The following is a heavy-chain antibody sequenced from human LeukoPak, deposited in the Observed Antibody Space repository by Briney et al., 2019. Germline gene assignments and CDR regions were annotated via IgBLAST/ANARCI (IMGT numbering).Heavy chain of an antibody. D-gene: IGHD5-18*01. CDR2: VSYDGSNK. J-gene: IGHJ4*02. V-gene: IGHV3-30*04. CDR1: GFTFSSYA. Sequence: GGSLRLSCVASGFTFSSYAMHWVRQAPGEGLEWVAVVSYDGSNKYYADSMKGRFTISRDNAKNTLFLQMNSLRPEDTAVYYCARDQRGYSYVSGDYWGQGTLVTVSS. CDR3: ARDQRGYSYVSGDY.